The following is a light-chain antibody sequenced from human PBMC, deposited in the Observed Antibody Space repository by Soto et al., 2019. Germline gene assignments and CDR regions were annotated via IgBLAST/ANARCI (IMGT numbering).Light chain of an antibody. J-gene: IGKJ2*01. Sequence: DIQLTQSPSFLSASVGDRVTITCRASQDISSSLAWYQHNPGKAPKLLIYAASTLQNGVPSSFSRSGSGTEFTLTISSLQPEDFATYYCQHLNDYRYTFGQGTKVEIK. CDR3: QHLNDYRYT. V-gene: IGKV1-9*01. CDR2: AAS. CDR1: QDISSS.